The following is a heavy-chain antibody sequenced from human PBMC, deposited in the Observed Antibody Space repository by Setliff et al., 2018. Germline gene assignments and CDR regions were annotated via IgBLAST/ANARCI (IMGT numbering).Heavy chain of an antibody. Sequence: ASVKVSCKASGFSFSDYLMNWMRQTPDQRLEWMGWISAHSGYTHSAQKFQGRVTMTTDTSTGTAYMELRSLRSDDTAVYFCARFGGSCSSSSCYASDLWGQGTMVTVS. CDR1: GFSFSDYL. J-gene: IGHJ3*01. CDR3: ARFGGSCSSSSCYASDL. D-gene: IGHD2-2*01. CDR2: ISAHSGYT. V-gene: IGHV1-18*01.